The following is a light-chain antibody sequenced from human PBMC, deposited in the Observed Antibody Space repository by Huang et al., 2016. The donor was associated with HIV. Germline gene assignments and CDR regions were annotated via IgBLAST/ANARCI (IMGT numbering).Light chain of an antibody. V-gene: IGKV3-15*01. CDR1: QSINTN. CDR3: QQYSHWPQT. J-gene: IGKJ1*01. Sequence: EIVLTQSPATLSVSPGERVTLSCRASQSINTNLAWYQQKYGQAPRLLISGASTRASGIPARFSGSGSRTEFTLTISSLQSEDFAVYYCQQYSHWPQTFGQGTKVEIK. CDR2: GAS.